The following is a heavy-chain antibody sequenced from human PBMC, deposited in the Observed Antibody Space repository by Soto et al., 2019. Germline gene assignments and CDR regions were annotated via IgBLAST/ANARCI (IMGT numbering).Heavy chain of an antibody. J-gene: IGHJ3*02. V-gene: IGHV4-34*01. CDR2: INHSGST. CDR3: AREYKGITIFGVVITSDAFDI. Sequence: SETLSLTCAVCGGSCSGYYWSWIRQPPGKGLEWIGEINHSGSTNYNPSLKSRVTISVDTSKNQFSLKLSSVTAADTAVYYCAREYKGITIFGVVITSDAFDIWGQGTMVTVSS. CDR1: GGSCSGYY. D-gene: IGHD3-3*01.